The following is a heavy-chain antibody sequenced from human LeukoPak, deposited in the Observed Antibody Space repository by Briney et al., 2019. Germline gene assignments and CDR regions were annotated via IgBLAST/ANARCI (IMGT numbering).Heavy chain of an antibody. CDR3: AKGVRSGTYYNCFDP. D-gene: IGHD1-26*01. CDR2: ISGDGDNT. J-gene: IGHJ5*02. Sequence: QPGGSLRRSCVASGFTLDDYALHWVRQAPGKGLEWISLISGDGDNTYYADSVKGRFTISRDNSKNSLYLQMSSLRAEDTALYYCAKGVRSGTYYNCFDPWGQGTLVTVSS. CDR1: GFTLDDYA. V-gene: IGHV3-43*02.